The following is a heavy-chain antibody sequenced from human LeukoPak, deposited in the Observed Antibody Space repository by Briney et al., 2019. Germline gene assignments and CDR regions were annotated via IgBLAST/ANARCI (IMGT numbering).Heavy chain of an antibody. Sequence: GGSLRLSCAASGFTFSSHTMTWVRQAPGKGLEWVSAISNSGGSTYYADSVKGRFTISRDNSKNTLYLQMNSLKAVDTAVYYCAKGRGLVSPDDHWGQGTLVTVSS. CDR3: AKGRGLVSPDDH. CDR1: GFTFSSHT. D-gene: IGHD4-23*01. J-gene: IGHJ4*02. CDR2: ISNSGGST. V-gene: IGHV3-23*01.